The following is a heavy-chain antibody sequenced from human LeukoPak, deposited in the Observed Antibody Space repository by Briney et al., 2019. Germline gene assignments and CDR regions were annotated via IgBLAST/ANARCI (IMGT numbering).Heavy chain of an antibody. V-gene: IGHV3-7*04. J-gene: IGHJ4*02. CDR3: ARAPFDY. CDR2: IKQDGSEK. CDR1: GFTFSSLW. Sequence: GGSLKLPWEASGFTFSSLWMSWVRQAPGKGLEWVANIKQDGSEKYYVDSVTGRFTISRDNAKNSLYLQMNSLRAEDTAVYYCARAPFDYWGQGTLVTVSS.